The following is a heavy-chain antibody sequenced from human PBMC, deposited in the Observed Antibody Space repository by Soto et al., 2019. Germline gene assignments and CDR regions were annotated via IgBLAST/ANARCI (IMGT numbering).Heavy chain of an antibody. CDR1: GRSISSGDS. V-gene: IGHV4-30-2*01. Sequence: QLQLQESGSGLVKPSQTLSLTCAVSGRSISSGDSWSWIRQPPGKGLEWIGYIYRSGSTYYNPSLKSRVTISVDRSKYQFSLKLTSVTAADTAVYYCARGDSWYDPWGQGTLVTVSS. J-gene: IGHJ5*02. CDR2: IYRSGST. CDR3: ARGDSWYDP.